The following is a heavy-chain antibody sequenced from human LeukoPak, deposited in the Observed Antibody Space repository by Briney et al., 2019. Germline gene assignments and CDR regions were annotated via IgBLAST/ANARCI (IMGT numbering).Heavy chain of an antibody. V-gene: IGHV6-1*01. CDR3: AREVVSLSRIQLWQFHCSYMDV. Sequence: SQTLSLTCAISGDSVSSNSAAWNWIRQSPSRGLEWLGRTYYRSKWYNDYAVSVKSRITINPDTSKNQFSLKLSSVTAADTAVYYCAREVVSLSRIQLWQFHCSYMDVWGKGTTVTVSS. J-gene: IGHJ6*03. CDR2: TYYRSKWYN. D-gene: IGHD5-18*01. CDR1: GDSVSSNSAA.